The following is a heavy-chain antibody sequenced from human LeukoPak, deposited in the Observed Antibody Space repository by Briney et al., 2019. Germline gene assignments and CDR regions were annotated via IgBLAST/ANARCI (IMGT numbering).Heavy chain of an antibody. J-gene: IGHJ4*02. D-gene: IGHD5-18*01. CDR1: RGSISSSSYY. Sequence: SETLSLTCTVPRGSISSSSYYWGWIRQPPGKGLEWIGSIYYSGSTYYNPSLKSRVTISVDTSKNQFSLKLSSVTAADTAVYYCARQLWLFGYFDYWGQGTLVTVSS. CDR3: ARQLWLFGYFDY. CDR2: IYYSGST. V-gene: IGHV4-39*01.